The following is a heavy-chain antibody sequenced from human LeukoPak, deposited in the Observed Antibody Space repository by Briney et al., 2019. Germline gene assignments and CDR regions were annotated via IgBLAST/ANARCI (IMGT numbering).Heavy chain of an antibody. V-gene: IGHV3-7*05. Sequence: GGSLRLSCAPSGFTFSNYWMSWVRQARGKGLEWVANIKHDGSQKYYLDSVKGRFTISRDNAKNSLYLQMNSLRAADTAVYYCARDSYYSSDNWGQGTLVTVSS. CDR1: GFTFSNYW. CDR3: ARDSYYSSDN. J-gene: IGHJ4*02. CDR2: IKHDGSQK. D-gene: IGHD3-22*01.